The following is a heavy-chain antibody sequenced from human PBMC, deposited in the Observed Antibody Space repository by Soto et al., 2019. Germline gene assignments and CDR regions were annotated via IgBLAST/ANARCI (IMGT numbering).Heavy chain of an antibody. CDR1: GGSIRSSNW. J-gene: IGHJ6*02. Sequence: QVQLQESGPGLVKPSGTLSLTCAVSGGSIRSSNWWSWVRQPPGKGLEWFGEIYHSGSTNYNPSLKSRVTISVDKSKNQFSLKLSSVTAADTAVYYCAYSGSYDENGMDVWGQGTTVTVSS. CDR3: AYSGSYDENGMDV. D-gene: IGHD1-26*01. V-gene: IGHV4-4*02. CDR2: IYHSGST.